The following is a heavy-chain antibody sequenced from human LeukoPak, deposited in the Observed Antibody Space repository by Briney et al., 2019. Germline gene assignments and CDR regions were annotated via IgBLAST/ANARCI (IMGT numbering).Heavy chain of an antibody. D-gene: IGHD1/OR15-1a*01. V-gene: IGHV1-69*04. CDR1: GGTFSSYA. CDR2: IIPILGIA. CDR3: ASGLEHPND. Sequence: SVKVSCKASGGTFSSYAISWVRQAPGRGLEWMGRIIPILGIANYAQKFQGRVTITADESTSTAYMELSSLRSEDTAVYYCASGLEHPNDWGQGTLVTVSS. J-gene: IGHJ4*02.